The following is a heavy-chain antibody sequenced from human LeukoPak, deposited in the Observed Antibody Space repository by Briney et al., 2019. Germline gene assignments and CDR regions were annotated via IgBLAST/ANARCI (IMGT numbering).Heavy chain of an antibody. D-gene: IGHD3-3*01. J-gene: IGHJ4*02. CDR2: IYHSGST. V-gene: IGHV4-39*07. CDR3: ARDQEDFWSGYYGSFDY. Sequence: SETLSLTCTVSGDSISSSSSYWGWIRQPPGEGLEWIGSIYHSGSTYYNPSLKSRVTISVDTSKNQFSLKLSSVTAADTAVYYCARDQEDFWSGYYGSFDYWGQGTLVTVSS. CDR1: GDSISSSSSY.